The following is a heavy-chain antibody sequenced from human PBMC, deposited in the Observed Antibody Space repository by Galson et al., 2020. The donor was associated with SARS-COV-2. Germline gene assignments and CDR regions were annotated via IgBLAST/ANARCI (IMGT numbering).Heavy chain of an antibody. D-gene: IGHD3-22*01. CDR1: GYTFTGYY. CDR2: INPNSGGT. V-gene: IGHV1-2*02. CDR3: ARRLVVVITLRPEDYGMDV. J-gene: IGHJ6*02. Sequence: ASVKVSCKASGYTFTGYYMHWVRQAPGQGHEWMGWINPNSGGTNYAQKFQGRVTMTRDTSISTAYMELSRLRSDDTAVYYCARRLVVVITLRPEDYGMDVWGQGTTVTVSS.